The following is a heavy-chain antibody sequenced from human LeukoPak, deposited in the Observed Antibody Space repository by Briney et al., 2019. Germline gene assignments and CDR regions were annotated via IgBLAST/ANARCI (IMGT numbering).Heavy chain of an antibody. CDR1: GGSISSYY. CDR3: ARDSFYCSSGSCYDAFDI. Sequence: SETLSLTCTVSGGSISSYYWSWIRQPPGKGLEWIGYIYYSGSTNYNPSLKSRVTISVDTSKNQFSLKLSSVTAADTAVYYCARDSFYCSSGSCYDAFDIWGQGTMVTVSS. D-gene: IGHD2-15*01. V-gene: IGHV4-59*01. CDR2: IYYSGST. J-gene: IGHJ3*02.